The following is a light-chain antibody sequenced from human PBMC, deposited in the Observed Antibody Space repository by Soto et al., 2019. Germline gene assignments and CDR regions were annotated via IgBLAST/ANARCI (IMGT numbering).Light chain of an antibody. Sequence: QSVLTQPPSASGTPGQWVTISCSGSISNLGSNFVFWYQQLQGADPKLLISRNDQQPSGVADPVSGSKSGTSASPAISGLRSEAEDDDNCAAWDDSLRGVVFGGGTKLTVL. CDR2: RND. J-gene: IGLJ3*02. CDR3: AAWDDSLRGVV. V-gene: IGLV1-47*01. CDR1: ISNLGSNF.